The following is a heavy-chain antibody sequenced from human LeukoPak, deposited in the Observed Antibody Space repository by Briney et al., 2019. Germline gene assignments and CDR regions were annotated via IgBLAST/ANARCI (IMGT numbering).Heavy chain of an antibody. CDR1: GFTFSNYV. CDR3: AKGDCGGDCYSSFDY. CDR2: IGNDI. D-gene: IGHD2-21*02. J-gene: IGHJ4*02. Sequence: PGGSLRLSCAASGFTFSNYVMNWVRQAPGKGLEWVASIGNDIFYGDSVRGRFTISRDNSKNTLYLQMNSLRAEDTAVYYCAKGDCGGDCYSSFDYWGQGILVTVSS. V-gene: IGHV3-23*01.